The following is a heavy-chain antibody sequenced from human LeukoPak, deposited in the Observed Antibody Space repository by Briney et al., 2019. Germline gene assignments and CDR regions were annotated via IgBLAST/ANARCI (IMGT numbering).Heavy chain of an antibody. CDR2: ISAYNGNT. D-gene: IGHD3-10*01. CDR3: ARRLGYGSGSYTNWFDP. J-gene: IGHJ5*02. Sequence: ASVKVSCKASGYTFTSYGISWVRQAPGQGLEWMGWISAYNGNTNYAQKLQGRVTMTTDTSTSTAYMELRSLRSDDTAVYYCARRLGYGSGSYTNWFDPWGQGTLVTVSS. CDR1: GYTFTSYG. V-gene: IGHV1-18*01.